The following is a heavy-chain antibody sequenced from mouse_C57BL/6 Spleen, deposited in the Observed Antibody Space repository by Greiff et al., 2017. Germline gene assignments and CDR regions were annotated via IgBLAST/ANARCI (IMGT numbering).Heavy chain of an antibody. J-gene: IGHJ3*01. CDR1: GYTFTSYW. CDR3: ARNYYYDYAWFAY. Sequence: QVQLQQPGAELVKPGASVKLSCKASGYTFTSYWMHWVKQRPGQGLEWIGMIHPNSGSTNYNEKFKSKATLTVDNSSSTAYMQLSSLTSEDSAVYYCARNYYYDYAWFAYWGQGTLVTVSA. D-gene: IGHD2-4*01. V-gene: IGHV1-64*01. CDR2: IHPNSGST.